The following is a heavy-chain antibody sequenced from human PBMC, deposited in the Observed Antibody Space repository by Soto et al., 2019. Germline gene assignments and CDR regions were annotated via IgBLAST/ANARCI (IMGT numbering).Heavy chain of an antibody. Sequence: QVQLVQSGAELRKPGSSVKVSCKASGGTFSDFTINWVRQAPGQRLEWMGGIIPIFDTANYAEKFQGRVTITADEPTSTSFMEVSCLRSEDTAVYYCARNGTQTGYSYGMDVWGQGTMVTVSS. CDR2: IIPIFDTA. CDR1: GGTFSDFT. D-gene: IGHD1-1*01. J-gene: IGHJ6*02. CDR3: ARNGTQTGYSYGMDV. V-gene: IGHV1-69*01.